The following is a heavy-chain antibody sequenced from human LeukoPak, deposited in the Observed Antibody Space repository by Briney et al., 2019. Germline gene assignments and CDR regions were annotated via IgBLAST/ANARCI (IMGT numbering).Heavy chain of an antibody. D-gene: IGHD4-17*01. CDR2: IYYSGST. V-gene: IGHV4-61*08. Sequence: SETLSLTCTVSGGSISSGGYYWSWIRQPPGKGLEWIGYIYYSGSTNYNPSLKSRVTISVDTSKNQFSLKLSSVTAADTAVYYCAREVNGDYFDYWGQGTLVTVSS. J-gene: IGHJ4*02. CDR3: AREVNGDYFDY. CDR1: GGSISSGGYY.